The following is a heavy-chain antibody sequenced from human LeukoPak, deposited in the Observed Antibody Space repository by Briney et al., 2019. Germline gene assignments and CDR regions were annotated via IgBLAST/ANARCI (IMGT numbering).Heavy chain of an antibody. CDR1: GFTVSSNY. D-gene: IGHD5-12*01. CDR2: IYSGGST. CDR3: ARAAESSGYDYYFDY. V-gene: IGHV3-53*01. J-gene: IGHJ4*02. Sequence: GGSLRLSCAASGFTVSSNYMSWVRQAPGKGLEWVSVIYSGGSTYYADSVKGRFTISRDNSKNTLYLQVNSLRAEDTAVYYCARAAESSGYDYYFDYWGQGTLVTVSS.